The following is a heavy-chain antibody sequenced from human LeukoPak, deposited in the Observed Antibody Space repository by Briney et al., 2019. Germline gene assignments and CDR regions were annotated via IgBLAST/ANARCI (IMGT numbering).Heavy chain of an antibody. V-gene: IGHV3-21*01. CDR1: GFTFSSYS. CDR2: ISSSSSYI. J-gene: IGHJ3*02. D-gene: IGHD2-2*01. CDR3: ASGSELYQLLNDAFDI. Sequence: GGSLRLSCAASGFTFSSYSMNWVRQAPGKGLEWVSSISSSSSYIYYADSVKGRFTISRDNAKNSLYLQMNSLRAEDTAVYYCASGSELYQLLNDAFDIWGQGTMVTVSS.